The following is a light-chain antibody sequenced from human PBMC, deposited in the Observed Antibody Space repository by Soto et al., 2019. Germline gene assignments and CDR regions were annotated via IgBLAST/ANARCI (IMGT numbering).Light chain of an antibody. V-gene: IGKV1-5*01. Sequence: DAQMTPSPSTLSASVGDRVNITCRASQSISSWLAWYQQKPGKAPKLLIYDASSLESGVPSRFSGSGSGTEFTLTIRSLQPDDFATYSCQQYNSCTWTFGQGTKVDNK. CDR3: QQYNSCTWT. CDR1: QSISSW. J-gene: IGKJ1*01. CDR2: DAS.